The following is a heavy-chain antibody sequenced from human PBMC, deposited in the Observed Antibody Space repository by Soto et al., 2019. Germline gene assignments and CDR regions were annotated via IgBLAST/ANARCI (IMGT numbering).Heavy chain of an antibody. D-gene: IGHD2-15*01. CDR2: ISHSGHIT. CDR3: ARRGGPGDY. CDR1: GFNFNDYY. V-gene: IGHV3-11*01. J-gene: IGHJ4*02. Sequence: QVQLVESGGGLVKPGGSLRLSCAASGFNFNDYYMSWIRQAPGKGLEWLSYISHSGHITNYTDSVKGRFTISRDNAKNSLYLQMYSLRAEDTAVYYCARRGGPGDYWGQGTLVTVSS.